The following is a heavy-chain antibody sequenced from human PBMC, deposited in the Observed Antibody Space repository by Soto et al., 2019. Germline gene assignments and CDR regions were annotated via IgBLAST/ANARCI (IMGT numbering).Heavy chain of an antibody. Sequence: QVQLQESGPGLVKPSETLSLTCTVSGDSISSYYWSWIRQPPGKGLEWIGYIYYSGSTNYNPSRKSRVTISVDTSKNQFSLKLSSVTAADTAVYYCTRGPGIAALWGQGTLVSVSS. J-gene: IGHJ4*02. CDR2: IYYSGST. CDR1: GDSISSYY. D-gene: IGHD6-13*01. CDR3: TRGPGIAAL. V-gene: IGHV4-59*01.